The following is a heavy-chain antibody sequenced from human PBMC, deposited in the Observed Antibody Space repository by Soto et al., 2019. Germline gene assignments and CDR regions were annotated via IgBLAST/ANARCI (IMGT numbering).Heavy chain of an antibody. CDR1: CYSIDRGYY. CDR2: ISHRGAT. V-gene: IGHV4-38-2*02. J-gene: IGHJ4*02. Sequence: PXETLSVTCSVSCYSIDRGYYWGWIRQAPGKGREWIGSISHRGATFYTPSVKSRATISLDTSNNQFSLRVNSVTVADTAIYYCARYAYDSSGHDDENWGQGTLVTVSS. D-gene: IGHD3-22*01. CDR3: ARYAYDSSGHDDEN.